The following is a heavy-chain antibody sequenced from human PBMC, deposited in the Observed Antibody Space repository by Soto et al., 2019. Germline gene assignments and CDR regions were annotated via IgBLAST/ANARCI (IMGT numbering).Heavy chain of an antibody. D-gene: IGHD3-10*02. V-gene: IGHV3-23*01. CDR1: GFTFNNYA. CDR3: AGVRLTDYQTYVPHL. J-gene: IGHJ3*01. Sequence: EVQLLESGGGLVKPGGSLRLACAASGFTFNNYAMNWVRQAPGRGLEWVSIISPNGDSTYYADSVKGRFTISRDNSQNTADLQMNSLRAEDSALYFCAGVRLTDYQTYVPHLWGQGTLVTVSS. CDR2: ISPNGDST.